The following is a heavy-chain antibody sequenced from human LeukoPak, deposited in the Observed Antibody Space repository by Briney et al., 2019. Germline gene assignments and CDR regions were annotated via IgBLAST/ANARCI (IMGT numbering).Heavy chain of an antibody. D-gene: IGHD6-13*01. V-gene: IGHV4-34*01. CDR1: GGSFSGYY. Sequence: SETLSLTCAVYGGSFSGYYWSWIRQPPGKGLEWLGEINHSGSTNYNPSLKSRVTISVDTSKNQFSLKLSSVTAADTAVYYCARPWRRKYSSSWYEGYYFDYWGQGTLVTVSS. J-gene: IGHJ4*02. CDR2: INHSGST. CDR3: ARPWRRKYSSSWYEGYYFDY.